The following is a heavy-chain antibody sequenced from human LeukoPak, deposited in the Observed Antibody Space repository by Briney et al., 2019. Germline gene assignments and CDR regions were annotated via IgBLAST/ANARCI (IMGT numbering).Heavy chain of an antibody. CDR3: AKATLANPYHDSSGYYYRGYFQH. Sequence: GGSLRLSCAASGFNFSDQYMSWIRQAPGKGLEWVSYVSSGGTNIHYADSVKGRFTISRDNAKNSLYLQMNSLRAEDTALYCCAKATLANPYHDSSGYYYRGYFQHWGQGTLVTVSS. D-gene: IGHD3-22*01. V-gene: IGHV3-11*01. CDR2: VSSGGTNI. J-gene: IGHJ1*01. CDR1: GFNFSDQY.